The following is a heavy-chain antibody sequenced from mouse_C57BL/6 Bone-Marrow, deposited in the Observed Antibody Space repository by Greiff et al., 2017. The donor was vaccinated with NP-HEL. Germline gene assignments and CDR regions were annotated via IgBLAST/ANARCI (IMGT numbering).Heavy chain of an antibody. D-gene: IGHD4-1*01. CDR3: ARYPGTGYYFDY. V-gene: IGHV1-55*01. CDR1: GYTFTSYW. Sequence: QVQLQQPGAELVKPGASVKMSCKASGYTFTSYWITWVKQRPGQGLEWIGDIYPGSGSTNYNEKFKSKAKMTEDTSSSTAYMQLSSLTSEDSAVYYCARYPGTGYYFDYWGQGTTLTVSS. CDR2: IYPGSGST. J-gene: IGHJ2*01.